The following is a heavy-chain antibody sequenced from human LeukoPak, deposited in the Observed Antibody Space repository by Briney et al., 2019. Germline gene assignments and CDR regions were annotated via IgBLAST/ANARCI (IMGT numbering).Heavy chain of an antibody. D-gene: IGHD4-17*01. CDR3: AKEVGYGDYSVDY. V-gene: IGHV3-30*18. J-gene: IGHJ4*02. Sequence: GGSLRLSCAASGFTFSSYGMHWVRQAPGKWLEWVAVISYDGSNKYYADSVKGRFTISRDNSKNTLYLQMNSLRAEDTAVYYCAKEVGYGDYSVDYWGQGTLVTVSS. CDR1: GFTFSSYG. CDR2: ISYDGSNK.